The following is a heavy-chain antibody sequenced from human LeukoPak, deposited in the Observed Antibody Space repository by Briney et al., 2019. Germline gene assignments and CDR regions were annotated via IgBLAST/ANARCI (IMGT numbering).Heavy chain of an antibody. D-gene: IGHD1-14*01. CDR2: VGYDGSYK. J-gene: IGHJ4*02. CDR3: ATAPDSRLLTTSKPQFQN. Sequence: GRSLRLSCAASGFTFSSYGMHWVRQAPGKGLEWVAVVGYDGSYKYYADSVKGRFTISRDNSKNTLYLQMISLRADDTAVYYCATAPDSRLLTTSKPQFQNWSQGSLVTVSS. CDR1: GFTFSSYG. V-gene: IGHV3-33*01.